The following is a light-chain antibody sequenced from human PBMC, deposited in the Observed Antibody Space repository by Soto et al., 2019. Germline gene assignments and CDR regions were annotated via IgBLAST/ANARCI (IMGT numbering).Light chain of an antibody. CDR3: CSYAGSSTWV. J-gene: IGLJ3*02. Sequence: QSALTQPASVSGSPGQSITISCTGTSSAVGSYNLVSWYQHHPGKAPQLMIYEGSKRPSGVSNRFSGSKSGNTASLTISGLQAEDEADYYCCSYAGSSTWVFGGGTKVTVL. CDR1: SSAVGSYNL. V-gene: IGLV2-23*01. CDR2: EGS.